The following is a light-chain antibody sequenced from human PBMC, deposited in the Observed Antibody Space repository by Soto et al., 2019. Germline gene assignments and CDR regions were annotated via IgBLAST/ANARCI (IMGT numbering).Light chain of an antibody. CDR1: SSNIESTT. V-gene: IGLV1-44*01. CDR2: SNY. J-gene: IGLJ1*01. Sequence: QSVLTQPPSASGTPGQRVTISCSGSSSNIESTTVTWYQQLPGTAPKLVIYSNYDRPSGVPDRFSGSTSGTSASLVIRGLQSEDEAEYYCAAWDDILNGYVFGGGTKVTVL. CDR3: AAWDDILNGYV.